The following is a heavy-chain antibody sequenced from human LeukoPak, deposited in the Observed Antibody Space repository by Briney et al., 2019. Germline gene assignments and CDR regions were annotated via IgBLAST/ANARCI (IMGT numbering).Heavy chain of an antibody. CDR2: ISSTSSYI. CDR1: GFTFSSYG. D-gene: IGHD6-19*01. CDR3: ARKSSAVAGPFDY. J-gene: IGHJ4*02. Sequence: GGTLRLSCAASGFTFSSYGMNWVRQAPGKGLEWDSSISSTSSYIYYADSVKGRFTISRDNAKNSLYLQMNSLRAEDTAVYYCARKSSAVAGPFDYWGQGTLVTVSS. V-gene: IGHV3-21*01.